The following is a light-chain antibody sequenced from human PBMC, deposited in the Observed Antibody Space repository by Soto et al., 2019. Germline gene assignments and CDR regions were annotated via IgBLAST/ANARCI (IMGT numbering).Light chain of an antibody. Sequence: DIVMTQSPLSLPVTPGEPASISCRSSQSLLHSNGYNYLDWYLQKPGQSPQLLIYLGSNRASGVPDRFSGSGSGTDFTLKISRAEAEDVGVYYCMQALQTLGTFGQGTKVEIK. CDR3: MQALQTLGT. V-gene: IGKV2-28*01. J-gene: IGKJ1*01. CDR2: LGS. CDR1: QSLLHSNGYNY.